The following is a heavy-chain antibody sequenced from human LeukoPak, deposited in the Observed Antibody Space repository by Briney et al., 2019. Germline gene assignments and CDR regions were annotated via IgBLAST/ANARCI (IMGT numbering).Heavy chain of an antibody. V-gene: IGHV4-34*01. D-gene: IGHD2-8*01. Sequence: PSETLSLTCAVYGGSFSGYYWSWIRQPPGKGLEWIGEINHSGSTNYNPSLKSRVTISVDTSKNQFSLKLSSVTAADTAVYYCARIRYCTNGVCYPKRYNWFDPWGQGTLVTVSS. CDR2: INHSGST. CDR1: GGSFSGYY. CDR3: ARIRYCTNGVCYPKRYNWFDP. J-gene: IGHJ5*02.